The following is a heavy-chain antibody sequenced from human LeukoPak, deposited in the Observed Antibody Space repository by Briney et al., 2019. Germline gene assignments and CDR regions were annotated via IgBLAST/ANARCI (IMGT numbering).Heavy chain of an antibody. CDR1: GYNFAKYW. Sequence: GESLKISCKGSGYNFAKYWIGWVRQMPGKGLEWMGIIYPGDSDTRYSPSFQGQVTISSDKSISTAYLHWSSLKASDTAMYYCARRDYYDSSGTYDGGAFNIWGQGTMVTVSS. CDR3: ARRDYYDSSGTYDGGAFNI. D-gene: IGHD3-22*01. J-gene: IGHJ3*02. V-gene: IGHV5-51*01. CDR2: IYPGDSDT.